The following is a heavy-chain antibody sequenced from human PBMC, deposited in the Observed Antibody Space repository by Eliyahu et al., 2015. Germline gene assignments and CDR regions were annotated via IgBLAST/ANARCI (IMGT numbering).Heavy chain of an antibody. V-gene: IGHV1-69*01. J-gene: IGHJ4*02. CDR2: IIPMFATT. Sequence: QVQLVQSGAEVKKPGSXVKVSCKASGGPFSPYAIXWXPQAPGQGLEWMGGIIPMFATTNYARKFQGRVTITADESTTTAFMELSSLRSEDTAVYFCARGGVAAPFDYWGQGSLVTVSS. CDR3: ARGGVAAPFDY. CDR1: GGPFSPYA. D-gene: IGHD2-8*02.